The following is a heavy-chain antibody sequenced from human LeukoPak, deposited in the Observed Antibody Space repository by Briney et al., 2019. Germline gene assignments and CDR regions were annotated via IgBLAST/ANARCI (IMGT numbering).Heavy chain of an antibody. Sequence: SQTLSLTCAISGDSVSSNSAAWNWISQSPSRGLELLGRTYYRAKWYNDYSVSVRSRIIINPDTSKNKFSLQLNSVTPEDTAVYYCARETLFSGGSPFDPWGPGTLVTVSS. CDR1: GDSVSSNSAA. CDR3: ARETLFSGGSPFDP. CDR2: TYYRAKWYN. V-gene: IGHV6-1*01. D-gene: IGHD3-10*01. J-gene: IGHJ5*02.